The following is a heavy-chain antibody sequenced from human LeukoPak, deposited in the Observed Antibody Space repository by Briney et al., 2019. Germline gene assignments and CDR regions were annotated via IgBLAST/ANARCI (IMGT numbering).Heavy chain of an antibody. CDR2: ISSTSSYI. Sequence: GGSLRLSCAASEFTFSSYTMNWVRQAPGKGLEWVSSISSTSSYIYYADSVKGRFTLSRDNAKNSLYLQMNSLRAVDTAVYYCARAAYSYGPRGFDYWGQGTLVTVSS. CDR3: ARAAYSYGPRGFDY. CDR1: EFTFSSYT. J-gene: IGHJ4*02. V-gene: IGHV3-21*01. D-gene: IGHD5-18*01.